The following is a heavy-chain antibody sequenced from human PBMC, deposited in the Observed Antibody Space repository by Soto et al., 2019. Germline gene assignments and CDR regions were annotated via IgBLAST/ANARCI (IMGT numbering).Heavy chain of an antibody. CDR3: ARYGSGTLANDY. Sequence: GSLRLSCAASGFTFSDYYMSWIRQAPGKGLEWVSYISSSSSYTNYADSVKGRFTISRDNAKNSLYLQMNSLRAEDTAVYYCARYGSGTLANDYWGQGTLVTVSS. V-gene: IGHV3-11*03. J-gene: IGHJ4*02. CDR1: GFTFSDYY. D-gene: IGHD3-10*01. CDR2: ISSSSSYT.